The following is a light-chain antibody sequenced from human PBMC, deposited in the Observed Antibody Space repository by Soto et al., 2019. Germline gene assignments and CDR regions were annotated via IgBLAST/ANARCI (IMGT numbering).Light chain of an antibody. CDR1: QSITTY. Sequence: IQMTQSPSSLSASVGDRVTITCRASQSITTYLNWYQQKPGKAPKLLIYAASSLQSGVPSRFSGSGSGTDFTLTISSLQPEDFATYYCQQSYSTPPWTFGQRTKVDI. V-gene: IGKV1-39*01. CDR2: AAS. J-gene: IGKJ1*01. CDR3: QQSYSTPPWT.